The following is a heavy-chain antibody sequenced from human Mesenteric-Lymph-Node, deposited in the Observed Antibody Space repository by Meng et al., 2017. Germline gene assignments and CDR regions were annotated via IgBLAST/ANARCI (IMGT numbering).Heavy chain of an antibody. J-gene: IGHJ4*02. V-gene: IGHV3-53*04. D-gene: IGHD6-19*01. CDR3: ARDGIAVAGTSLGY. Sequence: GESLKISCAASGFTVSINYMSWVRQAPGKGLEWVSVIYSGGSTYYADSVKGRFTISRHNSKNTLYLQMNSLRAEDTAVYYCARDGIAVAGTSLGYWGQGTLVTVSS. CDR1: GFTVSINY. CDR2: IYSGGST.